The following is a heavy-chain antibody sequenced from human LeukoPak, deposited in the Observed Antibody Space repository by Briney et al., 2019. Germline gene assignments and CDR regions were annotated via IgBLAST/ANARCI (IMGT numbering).Heavy chain of an antibody. CDR1: GYTFTVYY. Sequence: ASVTVSFTASGYTFTVYYMHWVRQAPGQGLEWLGWINPNSGGRNYSQKFQGRVSMTRDTSISTAYLELRSLRSDDTAVYYCARESLYYDILTGYYWQPNSWFDPWGQGTLVTVST. CDR3: ARESLYYDILTGYYWQPNSWFDP. D-gene: IGHD3-9*01. J-gene: IGHJ5*02. V-gene: IGHV1-2*02. CDR2: INPNSGGR.